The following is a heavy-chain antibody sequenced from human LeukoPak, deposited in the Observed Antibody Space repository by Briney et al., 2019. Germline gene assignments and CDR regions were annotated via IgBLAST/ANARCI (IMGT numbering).Heavy chain of an antibody. Sequence: GSLRLSCAASGFTFSSYSMNWFRQAPGKGLEWVSSISSSSSYIYYADSVKGRFTISRDNAKNSLYLQMNSLRAEDTAVYYCARGQCGGDCYLSYYGMDVWGQGTTVTVSS. D-gene: IGHD2-21*02. CDR3: ARGQCGGDCYLSYYGMDV. V-gene: IGHV3-21*01. J-gene: IGHJ6*02. CDR2: ISSSSSYI. CDR1: GFTFSSYS.